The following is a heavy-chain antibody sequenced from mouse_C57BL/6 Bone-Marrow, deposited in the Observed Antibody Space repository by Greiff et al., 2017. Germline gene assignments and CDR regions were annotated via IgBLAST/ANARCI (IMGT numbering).Heavy chain of an antibody. CDR2: INPGSGGT. Sequence: QVQLQPSGAELVRPGTSVKVSCKASGYAFTNYLIEWVKQRPGQGLEWIGVINPGSGGTNYNETFKGKATLTADKSSSTAYMQLSSLTSEDSAVYFCARSKNWDSWFAYWGQGTLVTVSA. V-gene: IGHV1-54*01. CDR1: GYAFTNYL. J-gene: IGHJ3*01. CDR3: ARSKNWDSWFAY. D-gene: IGHD4-1*01.